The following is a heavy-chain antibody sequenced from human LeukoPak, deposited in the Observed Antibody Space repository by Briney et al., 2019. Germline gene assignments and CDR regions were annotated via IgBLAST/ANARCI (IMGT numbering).Heavy chain of an antibody. Sequence: SETLSLTCAVSGGSISSSNWWSWVRQPPGKGLEWIGEIYHSGSTNYNPSLKSRVTISVDKSKNQFSLKLSSVTAADTAVYYCARVGGDFWSGYQTNWFDPWGQGTLVTVSS. CDR3: ARVGGDFWSGYQTNWFDP. J-gene: IGHJ5*02. D-gene: IGHD3-3*01. V-gene: IGHV4-4*02. CDR1: GGSISSSNW. CDR2: IYHSGST.